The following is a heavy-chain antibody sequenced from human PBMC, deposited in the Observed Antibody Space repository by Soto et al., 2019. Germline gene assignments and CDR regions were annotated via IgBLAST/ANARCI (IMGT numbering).Heavy chain of an antibody. D-gene: IGHD5-12*01. V-gene: IGHV5-10-1*01. CDR1: GFTFTSYA. J-gene: IGHJ4*02. Sequence: GGSLRLSCAASGFTFTSYAMSWVRQTPGKGLEWMGRIDPSDSYTNYSPSFQGHVTISADKSISTAYLQWSSLKASDTAMYYCARHGSGYDLGYWGQGTLVTVSS. CDR3: ARHGSGYDLGY. CDR2: IDPSDSYT.